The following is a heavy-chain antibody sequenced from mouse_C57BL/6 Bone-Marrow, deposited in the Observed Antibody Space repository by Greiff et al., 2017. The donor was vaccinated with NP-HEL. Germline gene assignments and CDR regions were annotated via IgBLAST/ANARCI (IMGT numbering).Heavy chain of an antibody. Sequence: DVQLVESGAELVRPGASVKLSCTASGFNIKDDYMHWVKQRPEQGLEWIGWIDPENGDTEYASKFQGKATITADTSSNTAYLQLSSLTSEDTAVYYCTTSYVDYWGQGTTLTVSS. CDR2: IDPENGDT. J-gene: IGHJ2*01. D-gene: IGHD6-5*01. V-gene: IGHV14-4*01. CDR3: TTSYVDY. CDR1: GFNIKDDY.